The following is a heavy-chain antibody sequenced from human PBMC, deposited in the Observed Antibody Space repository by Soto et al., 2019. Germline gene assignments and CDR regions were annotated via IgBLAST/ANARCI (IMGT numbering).Heavy chain of an antibody. D-gene: IGHD1-1*01. CDR1: GGSFSGYC. CDR3: ARIPTTKIYYYYGMDV. Sequence: SETLSLTCAVYGGSFSGYCRSWIRQPPGKGLEWIGEINHSGSTNYNPSLKSRVTISVDTSKSQFSLKLSSVTAADTAVYYRARIPTTKIYYYYGMDVWGQGTTVTVSS. CDR2: INHSGST. V-gene: IGHV4-34*01. J-gene: IGHJ6*02.